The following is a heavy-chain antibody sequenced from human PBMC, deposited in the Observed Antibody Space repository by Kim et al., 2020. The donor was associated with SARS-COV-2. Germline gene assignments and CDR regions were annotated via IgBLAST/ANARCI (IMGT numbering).Heavy chain of an antibody. J-gene: IGHJ4*02. CDR1: GDSISSSNSY. D-gene: IGHD4-17*01. CDR2: VHYIGSS. CDR3: ATLGHDYGDYVRN. Sequence: SETLSLTCTVSGDSISSSNSYWGWIRQPPGKGLEWIGSVHYIGSSYYNPSLKSRVTISIDTSRNQFSLKLSSVTAADTSVYFCATLGHDYGDYVRNWGQGPLVTVSS. V-gene: IGHV4-39*01.